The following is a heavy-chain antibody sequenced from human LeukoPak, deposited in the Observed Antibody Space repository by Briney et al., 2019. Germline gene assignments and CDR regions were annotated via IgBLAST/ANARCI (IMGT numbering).Heavy chain of an antibody. CDR1: GLTFSSYS. V-gene: IGHV3-21*01. CDR2: ITSSSSYI. Sequence: GGSLRLSCAASGLTFSSYSMNWVRQAPGKGLEWVSSITSSSSYIYHSDSVKGRFTISRDNAKNSLYLQMNSLRAEDTAVYYCARVGYYDFWSGTNYFDYWGQGTLVTVSS. CDR3: ARVGYYDFWSGTNYFDY. J-gene: IGHJ4*02. D-gene: IGHD3-3*01.